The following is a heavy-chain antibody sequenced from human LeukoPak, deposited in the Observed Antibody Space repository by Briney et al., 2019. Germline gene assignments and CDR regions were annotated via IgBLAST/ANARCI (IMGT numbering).Heavy chain of an antibody. Sequence: SETLSLTCTVSGGSISSYYWSWIRQPPGEGLEWIGYIYYSGSTNYNPSLKSRVTISVDTSKNQFSLKLSSVTAADTAVYYCASLLDYGDYEVFDYWGQGTLVTVSS. J-gene: IGHJ4*02. V-gene: IGHV4-59*12. CDR1: GGSISSYY. CDR3: ASLLDYGDYEVFDY. D-gene: IGHD4-17*01. CDR2: IYYSGST.